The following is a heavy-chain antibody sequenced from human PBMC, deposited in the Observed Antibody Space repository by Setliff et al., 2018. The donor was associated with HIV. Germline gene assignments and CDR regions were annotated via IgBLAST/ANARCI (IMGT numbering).Heavy chain of an antibody. CDR1: GFTFDSYW. CDR2: INEDGSQM. CDR3: ARDRRRYDIVTLHYMDV. Sequence: GGSLRLSCAVSGFTFDSYWMSWVRLAPGKGLEWVANINEDGSQMHYAASVKGRFTISRDSARNSLYLQMNSLRAEDTAMYYCARDRRRYDIVTLHYMDVWGKGTTVTVSS. V-gene: IGHV3-7*01. J-gene: IGHJ6*03. D-gene: IGHD2-15*01.